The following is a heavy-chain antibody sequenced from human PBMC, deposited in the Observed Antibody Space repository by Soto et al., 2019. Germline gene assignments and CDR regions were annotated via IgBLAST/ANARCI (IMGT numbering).Heavy chain of an antibody. CDR1: GYTFTSCD. CDR3: ASDVGNYXFWSGYLYSNYYYGMDV. D-gene: IGHD3-3*01. V-gene: IGHV1-8*01. CDR2: MNPNSGNT. Sequence: ASVKVSCKASGYTFTSCDINWVRQATGQGLEWMGWMNPNSGNTGYAQKFQGRVTMTRNTSISTAYMELSSLRSEDTAVYYCASDVGNYXFWSGYLYSNYYYGMDVWGQGTTVTVSS. J-gene: IGHJ6*02.